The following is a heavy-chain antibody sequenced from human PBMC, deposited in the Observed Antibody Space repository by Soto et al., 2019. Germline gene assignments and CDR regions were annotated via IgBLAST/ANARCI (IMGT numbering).Heavy chain of an antibody. CDR1: GGSISSYY. J-gene: IGHJ4*02. D-gene: IGHD3-22*01. V-gene: IGHV4-59*01. Sequence: PSETLSLTSTASGGSISSYYWSWIRQPPGKGLEWIGYIYYSGSTNYNPSLKSRVAISVDTSKNQFSLKLSSVTAADTAVYYCARMDYYDSSGSIFDYWGQGTLVTVSS. CDR3: ARMDYYDSSGSIFDY. CDR2: IYYSGST.